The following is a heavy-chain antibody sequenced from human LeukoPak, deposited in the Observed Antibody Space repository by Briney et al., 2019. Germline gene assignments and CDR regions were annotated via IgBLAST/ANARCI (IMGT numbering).Heavy chain of an antibody. D-gene: IGHD6-13*01. CDR1: GGSISSYY. CDR2: IYYSGSS. J-gene: IGHJ4*02. CDR3: ARVTGYMTEDFFDY. Sequence: SETLSLTCTVSGGSISSYYWSWIRQPPGKGLEWIGYIYYSGSSDYNPSLKSRVTISVDTSRNQFSLRLSSVTAADTAVYYCARVTGYMTEDFFDYWGQGTLVTVSS. V-gene: IGHV4-59*01.